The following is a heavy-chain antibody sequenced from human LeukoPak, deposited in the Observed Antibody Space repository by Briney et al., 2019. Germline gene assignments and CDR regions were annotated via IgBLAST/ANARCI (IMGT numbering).Heavy chain of an antibody. V-gene: IGHV3-23*01. D-gene: IGHD1-1*01. CDR3: AKDSGGQFDY. J-gene: IGHJ4*02. CDR1: GFTFRNYA. CDR2: IGVSGGST. Sequence: GGSLRLSCTAFGFTFRNYAMSWVRQAPGKGLEWVSFIGVSGGSTHYADPVKGRFTISRDNSKNTLYLQMNSLRAEDTAVYYCAKDSGGQFDYWGQGTLVTVSS.